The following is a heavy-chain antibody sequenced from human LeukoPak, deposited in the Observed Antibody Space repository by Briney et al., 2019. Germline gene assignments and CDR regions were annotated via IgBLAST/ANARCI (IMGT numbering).Heavy chain of an antibody. V-gene: IGHV3-30*18. CDR1: GFTFSTYG. J-gene: IGHJ4*02. D-gene: IGHD2-2*01. CDR2: ISDDGDRK. Sequence: PGRSLRLSCAASGFTFSTYGIHWVRQAPGKGLEWGAVISDDGDRKYCAGSVKGRFTNSRDNSRDTLYLQTNSLRAEDTAVYYCAKEDIGYDFDYWGQGTLVTVSS. CDR3: AKEDIGYDFDY.